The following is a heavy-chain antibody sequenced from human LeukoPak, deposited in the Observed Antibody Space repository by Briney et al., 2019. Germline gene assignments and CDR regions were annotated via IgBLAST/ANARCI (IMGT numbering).Heavy chain of an antibody. CDR1: GGSISSHY. Sequence: SETLSLTCTVSGGSISSHYWSWIRQPPGKGLEWIGYIYYSGSTNYNPSLKSRVTISVDTSKNQFSLKLSSVTAADTAVYYCARDCAPGWYNWNYGWFDPWGQGTLVTVSS. J-gene: IGHJ5*02. D-gene: IGHD1-7*01. CDR3: ARDCAPGWYNWNYGWFDP. CDR2: IYYSGST. V-gene: IGHV4-59*11.